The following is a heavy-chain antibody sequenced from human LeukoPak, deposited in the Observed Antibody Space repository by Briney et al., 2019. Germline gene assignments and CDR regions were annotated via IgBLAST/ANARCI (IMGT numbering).Heavy chain of an antibody. Sequence: GASVKVSCKASGGTFISYAISWVRQAPGQGLEWMGRIIPILGIANYAQKFQGRVTITADKSTSTAYMELSSLRSEDTAVYYCARARGYSYDAYFDYWGQGTLVTVSS. V-gene: IGHV1-69*04. D-gene: IGHD5-18*01. CDR2: IIPILGIA. CDR3: ARARGYSYDAYFDY. CDR1: GGTFISYA. J-gene: IGHJ4*02.